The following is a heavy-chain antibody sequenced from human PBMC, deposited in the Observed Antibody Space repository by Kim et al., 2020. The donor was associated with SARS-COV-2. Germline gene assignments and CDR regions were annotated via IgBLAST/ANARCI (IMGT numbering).Heavy chain of an antibody. CDR3: AKPPWNYYDSSGYFDY. CDR2: ISYDGSNK. V-gene: IGHV3-30*18. CDR1: GFTFSSYG. J-gene: IGHJ4*02. Sequence: GGSLRLSCAASGFTFSSYGVHWVRQAPGKGLKWVAVISYDGSNKYYADSVKGRFTISRDNSKNTLYLQMNSLRPEDTAVYYCAKPPWNYYDSSGYFDYWGQGTLVTVSS. D-gene: IGHD3-22*01.